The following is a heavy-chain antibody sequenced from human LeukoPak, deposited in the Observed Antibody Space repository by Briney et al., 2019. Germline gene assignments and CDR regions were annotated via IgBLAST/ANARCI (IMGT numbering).Heavy chain of an antibody. CDR3: ARGVHQNLVVVVAATALFDY. J-gene: IGHJ4*02. Sequence: ASVKVSCKASGYTFTSYDIKWVRQATGQGLEWMGWMNPNSGNTGYAQKFQGRVIMTRNTSISTAYMELSSLRSEDTAVYYCARGVHQNLVVVVAATALFDYWGQGTLVTVSS. CDR1: GYTFTSYD. D-gene: IGHD2-15*01. CDR2: MNPNSGNT. V-gene: IGHV1-8*01.